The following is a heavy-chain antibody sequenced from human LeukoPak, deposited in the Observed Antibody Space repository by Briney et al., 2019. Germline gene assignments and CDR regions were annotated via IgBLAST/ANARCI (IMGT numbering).Heavy chain of an antibody. CDR3: TRESGPYCPFGY. J-gene: IGHJ4*02. D-gene: IGHD1-26*01. Sequence: SETLSLTCGVSGGSITSTNWWSWFRQPLGQGLEWIGEISLTGRTNYNPSLIGRVIMSLDESRNQLSLTLTSVTAADTAMYYCTRESGPYCPFGYWGQGTLVVVPS. V-gene: IGHV4-4*02. CDR2: ISLTGRT. CDR1: GGSITSTNW.